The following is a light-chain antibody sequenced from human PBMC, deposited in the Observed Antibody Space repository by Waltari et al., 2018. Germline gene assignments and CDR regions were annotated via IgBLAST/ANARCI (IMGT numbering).Light chain of an antibody. Sequence: IQLTQSPSFLSASVGDRVTITCRASQSISSYLNWYQQKPVKAPKLLIYAASSLQSGVPSRFSGSGSGTDFTLTISSLQPEDFATYYCQQSYSTHTFGQGTKLEIK. V-gene: IGKV1-39*01. J-gene: IGKJ2*01. CDR3: QQSYSTHT. CDR2: AAS. CDR1: QSISSY.